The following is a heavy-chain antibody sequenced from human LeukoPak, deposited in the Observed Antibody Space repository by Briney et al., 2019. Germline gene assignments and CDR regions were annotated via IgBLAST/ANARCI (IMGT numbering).Heavy chain of an antibody. CDR1: GGSFSGYY. Sequence: SETLSLTCAVYGGSFSGYYWSCIRQPPGKGLEWIGEINHSGSTNYNPSLKSRVTISIDTSKNQFSLKLSSVTAADTAVYYCARSAVIVATNPYYYYGMDVWGQGTTVTVSS. D-gene: IGHD5-12*01. CDR3: ARSAVIVATNPYYYYGMDV. J-gene: IGHJ6*02. CDR2: INHSGST. V-gene: IGHV4-34*01.